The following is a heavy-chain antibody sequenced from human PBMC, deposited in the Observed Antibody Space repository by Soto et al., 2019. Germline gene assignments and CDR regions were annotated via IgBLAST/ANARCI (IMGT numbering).Heavy chain of an antibody. CDR2: ISGSGGST. V-gene: IGHV3-23*01. CDR1: GFTFSSYA. J-gene: IGHJ4*02. Sequence: GGSLRLSCAASGFTFSSYAMSWVRQAPGKGLEWVSAISGSGGSTYYADSVKGRFTVSRDNSKNTLYLQMNSLRAEDTAVYYCAVLSITIFGVVIGPQYATANYFDYWGQGTLVTVSS. CDR3: AVLSITIFGVVIGPQYATANYFDY. D-gene: IGHD3-3*01.